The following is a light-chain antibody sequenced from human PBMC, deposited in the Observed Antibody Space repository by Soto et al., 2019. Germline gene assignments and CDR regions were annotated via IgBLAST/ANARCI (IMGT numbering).Light chain of an antibody. CDR3: QQCNDWPLT. V-gene: IGKV3-15*01. Sequence: ESVLTQSPGTLSLSPGERATLSCSASQSVSNNYLAWYQQKPGQAPRLLIYGTSIRATGIPARFSASGSGTEFTLTINSLQSEDFAVYYCQQCNDWPLTFGGGTKVDIK. J-gene: IGKJ4*01. CDR2: GTS. CDR1: QSVSNN.